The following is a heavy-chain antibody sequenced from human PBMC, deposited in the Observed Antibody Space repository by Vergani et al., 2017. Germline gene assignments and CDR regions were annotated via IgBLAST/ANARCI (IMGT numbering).Heavy chain of an antibody. CDR3: ARGRFAHIVAVYYFDY. CDR1: GGSFSGYY. Sequence: QVQLQQWGAGLLKPSETLSLTCAVYGGSFSGYYWSWIRQPPGKGLGWSGEINHSGSTNYNPSLKSRVTISVDTSKNQFSLKLSSVTSADTAVYYCARGRFAHIVAVYYFDYWGQGTLVTVSS. CDR2: INHSGST. D-gene: IGHD2-15*01. V-gene: IGHV4-34*01. J-gene: IGHJ4*02.